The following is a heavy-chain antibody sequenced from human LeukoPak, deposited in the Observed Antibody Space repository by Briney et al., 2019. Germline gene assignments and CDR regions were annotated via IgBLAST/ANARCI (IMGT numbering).Heavy chain of an antibody. V-gene: IGHV3-21*01. J-gene: IGHJ6*02. CDR1: GFTFSTYS. D-gene: IGHD6-19*01. CDR2: ISSSGSYT. CDR3: ARTLAGHDYYYGMDV. Sequence: PGGSLRLSCAASGFTFSTYSINWVRQAPGKGLEWVSSISSSGSYTYYADSVKGRFTISRDNAKNSLSQQMNSLRVEDTGVYYCARTLAGHDYYYGMDVWGQGTTVTVSS.